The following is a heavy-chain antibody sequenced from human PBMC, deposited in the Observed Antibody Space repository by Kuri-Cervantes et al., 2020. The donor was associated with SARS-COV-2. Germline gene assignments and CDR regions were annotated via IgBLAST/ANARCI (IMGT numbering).Heavy chain of an antibody. CDR2: INPNSGGT. J-gene: IGHJ3*02. Sequence: ASVKVSCKASGYTFTGYYMHWVRQAPGQGLEWMGRINPNSGGTNYAQKFQGRVTMTRDTSTSTVYMELSSLRSEDTAVYYCARWVPPYCSGGSCYPYDAFDIWGQGPMVPVSS. D-gene: IGHD2-15*01. CDR1: GYTFTGYY. CDR3: ARWVPPYCSGGSCYPYDAFDI. V-gene: IGHV1-2*06.